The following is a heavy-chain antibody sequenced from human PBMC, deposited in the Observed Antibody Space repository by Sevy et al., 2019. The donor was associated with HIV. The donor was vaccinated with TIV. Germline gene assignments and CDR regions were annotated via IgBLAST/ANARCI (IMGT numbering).Heavy chain of an antibody. CDR3: AREGVGYGDYERGGGAFDY. J-gene: IGHJ4*02. CDR1: GFTFSSYS. V-gene: IGHV3-21*01. CDR2: ISSSSNYI. Sequence: GGSLRLSCAASGFTFSSYSMNWVRQAPGKGLEWVSSISSSSNYIYYADSVKGRFTISRDNAKNSLYLQTNSLRAEDTAVYYCAREGVGYGDYERGGGAFDYWGQGTLVTVSS. D-gene: IGHD4-17*01.